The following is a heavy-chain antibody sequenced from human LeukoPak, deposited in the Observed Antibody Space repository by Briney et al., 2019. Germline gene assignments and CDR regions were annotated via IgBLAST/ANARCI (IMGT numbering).Heavy chain of an antibody. D-gene: IGHD3-9*01. J-gene: IGHJ4*02. V-gene: IGHV3-23*01. Sequence: PGGSLRLSCAASGFTFSSYAMSWVRQAPGKGLEWVSAISGSGGSTYYADSVKGRFTISRDNSKNTLYLQMNSLRAEDTAVYYCAKWKDILTGYEENYFDYWGQGTLVTVSS. CDR1: GFTFSSYA. CDR3: AKWKDILTGYEENYFDY. CDR2: ISGSGGST.